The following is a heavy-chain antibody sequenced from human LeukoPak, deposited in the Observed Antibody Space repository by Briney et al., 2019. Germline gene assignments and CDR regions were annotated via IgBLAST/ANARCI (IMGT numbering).Heavy chain of an antibody. CDR2: ISSSGGTI. Sequence: GGSLRLSCAASGFTFSSYEMNWVRQAPGKGLEWVSYISSSGGTIYYADSVKGRFTISRDNAKNSLYLQMNSLRAEDTAVYYCARDQYDFWSGYYGMDVWGQGTTVTVSS. CDR3: ARDQYDFWSGYYGMDV. V-gene: IGHV3-48*03. D-gene: IGHD3-3*01. J-gene: IGHJ6*02. CDR1: GFTFSSYE.